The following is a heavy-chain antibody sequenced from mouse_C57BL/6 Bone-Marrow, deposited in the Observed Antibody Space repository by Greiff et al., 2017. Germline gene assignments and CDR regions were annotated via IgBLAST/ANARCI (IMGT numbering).Heavy chain of an antibody. V-gene: IGHV5-12*01. J-gene: IGHJ4*01. Sequence: EVQVVESGGGLVQPGGSLKLSCAASGFTFSDYYMYWVRQTPEKRLEWVAYISNGGGSTYYPDTVKGRFTISRDNAKNTLYLQMSRLKSEDTAMYYCARQEGSDYSNYGSYYYAMDCWGQGTSVTVSS. CDR1: GFTFSDYY. CDR3: ARQEGSDYSNYGSYYYAMDC. CDR2: ISNGGGST. D-gene: IGHD2-5*01.